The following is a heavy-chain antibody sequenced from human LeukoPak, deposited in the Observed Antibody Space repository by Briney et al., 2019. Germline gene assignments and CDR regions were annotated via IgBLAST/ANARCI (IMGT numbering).Heavy chain of an antibody. J-gene: IGHJ5*02. CDR2: INPNSGDI. Sequence: ASVKVSCKASGYTFINHYIHWVRQAPGHGLEWMGWINPNSGDINYAQKFQGRVTMTTDTSMSTAYMEVSRLRSDDTALYYCVRDRITIVRGVLNYFDPWGQGTLVTVSS. CDR3: VRDRITIVRGVLNYFDP. V-gene: IGHV1-2*02. D-gene: IGHD3-10*01. CDR1: GYTFINHY.